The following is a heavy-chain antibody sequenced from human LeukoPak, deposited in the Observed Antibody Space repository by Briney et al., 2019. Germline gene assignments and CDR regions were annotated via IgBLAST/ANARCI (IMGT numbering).Heavy chain of an antibody. CDR3: ARVPQVPNNWFDP. Sequence: SQTLSLTCTVSGGSISSGDYYWSWIRQPPGKGLEWIGYIYYSGSTYYNPSLKSRVTISVDTSKNQFSLKLSSVTAADTAVYYCARVPQVPNNWFDPWGQGTLVTVSS. CDR1: GGSISSGDYY. J-gene: IGHJ5*02. V-gene: IGHV4-30-4*01. CDR2: IYYSGST. D-gene: IGHD3-10*01.